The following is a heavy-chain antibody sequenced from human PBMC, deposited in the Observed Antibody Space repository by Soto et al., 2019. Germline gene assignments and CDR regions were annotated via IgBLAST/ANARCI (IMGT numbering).Heavy chain of an antibody. V-gene: IGHV1-69*13. CDR1: GGTFSSYA. D-gene: IGHD6-6*01. J-gene: IGHJ6*02. CDR2: IIPIFGTA. CDR3: AIAARYYYYYYGMDV. Sequence: SVKVSCKASGGTFSSYAISWVRQAPGQGLEWMGGIIPIFGTANYAQKFQGRVTITADESTSTAYMELSSLRSGDTAVYYCAIAARYYYYYYGMDVWGQGTTVTVSS.